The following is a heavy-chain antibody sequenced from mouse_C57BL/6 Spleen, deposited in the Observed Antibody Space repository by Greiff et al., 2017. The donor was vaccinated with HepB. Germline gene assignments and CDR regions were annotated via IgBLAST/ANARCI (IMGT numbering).Heavy chain of an antibody. CDR3: ARTNYGSSYPWFAY. Sequence: QVQLQQPGAELVMPGASVKLSCKASGYTFTSYWMHWVKQRPGQGLEWIGEIDPSDSYTNYNQKFKGKSTLTVDKSSSTAYMQLSSLTSEDSAVYYCARTNYGSSYPWFAYWGQGTLVTVSA. J-gene: IGHJ3*01. CDR2: IDPSDSYT. D-gene: IGHD1-1*01. CDR1: GYTFTSYW. V-gene: IGHV1-69*01.